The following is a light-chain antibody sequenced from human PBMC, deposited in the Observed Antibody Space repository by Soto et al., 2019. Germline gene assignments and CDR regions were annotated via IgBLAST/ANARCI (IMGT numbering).Light chain of an antibody. Sequence: EVVLTQSPLSLPVTVGQPATVSCRSSQSLLFFNGITYLTWFHQRPGQPPRRLIYKVSNRDSGVPARFSGSGSGTDFALKISRVEAEDVGVYYCMQGTHWPITFGQGTRLEIK. CDR3: MQGTHWPIT. V-gene: IGKV2-30*01. J-gene: IGKJ5*01. CDR2: KVS. CDR1: QSLLFFNGITY.